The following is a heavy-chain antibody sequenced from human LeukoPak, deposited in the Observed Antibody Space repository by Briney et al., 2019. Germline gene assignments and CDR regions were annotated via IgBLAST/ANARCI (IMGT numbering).Heavy chain of an antibody. CDR2: MNPNSGNT. V-gene: IGHV1-8*01. J-gene: IGHJ4*02. D-gene: IGHD2-15*01. CDR3: ARAYCSGDGCYSGC. CDR1: GYTFTSYD. Sequence: GASVKVSCKASGYTFTSYDINWVRQATGQGLEWMGWMNPNSGNTGYAQNFQGRVTMTRNTSISTAYMELSSLRSEDTAVYYCARAYCSGDGCYSGCWGQGTLVTVSS.